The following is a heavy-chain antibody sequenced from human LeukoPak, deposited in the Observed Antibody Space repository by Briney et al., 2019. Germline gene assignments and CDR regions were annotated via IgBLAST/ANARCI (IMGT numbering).Heavy chain of an antibody. CDR1: GGSISSYY. V-gene: IGHV4-59*01. CDR3: ARAADYGDYCFDY. CDR2: IYYSGST. Sequence: MPSETLSLTCTVSGGSISSYYWSWIRQPPGKGVEWIGYIYYSGSTNYNPSLKSRVTISVDTSKNQFSLKLSSVTAADTAVYYCARAADYGDYCFDYWGQGTLVTVSS. J-gene: IGHJ4*02. D-gene: IGHD4-17*01.